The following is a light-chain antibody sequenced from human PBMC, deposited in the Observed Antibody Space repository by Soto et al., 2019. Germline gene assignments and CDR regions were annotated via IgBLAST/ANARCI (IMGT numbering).Light chain of an antibody. CDR3: QSFDSRLSAWV. CDR2: DNT. V-gene: IGLV1-40*01. CDR1: SSNIGAGYD. Sequence: QSVLTQPPSVAGAPGQRVTISCTGSSSNIGAGYDVHWYQQLPGTAPKLLIYDNTNRPSGVPDRFSGSKSGTSASLAITGLQAEDEADYYCQSFDSRLSAWVFGGGTQLTVL. J-gene: IGLJ3*02.